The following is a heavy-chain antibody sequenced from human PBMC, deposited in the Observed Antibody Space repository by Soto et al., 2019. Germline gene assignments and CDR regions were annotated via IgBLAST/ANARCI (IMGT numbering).Heavy chain of an antibody. Sequence: EVQLVESGGGLVQPGGSLKLSCAASGFTFSGSAMHWVRQASGKGLEWVGRIRSKANSYETAYAASVKGRFTISRDDSKNPAYLQMNSLKTEDTDVYYCTRLTYVYYYYYMDVWGKGTTVTVSS. CDR3: TRLTYVYYYYYMDV. CDR1: GFTFSGSA. V-gene: IGHV3-73*01. CDR2: IRSKANSYET. J-gene: IGHJ6*03. D-gene: IGHD3-16*01.